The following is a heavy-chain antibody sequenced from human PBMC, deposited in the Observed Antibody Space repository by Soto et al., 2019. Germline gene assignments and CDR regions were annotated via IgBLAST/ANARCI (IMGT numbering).Heavy chain of an antibody. V-gene: IGHV6-1*01. CDR2: TYYRSKWYN. CDR3: ARDYCSGGSCRSAFDI. D-gene: IGHD2-15*01. Sequence: SQTLSLTCAISGDSVSSNSAAWNWIRQSPSRGLEWLGRTYYRSKWYNDYAVSVKSRITINPDTSKNQFSLQLNSVTPEDTAVYYCARDYCSGGSCRSAFDIWGQGTMVTVSS. CDR1: GDSVSSNSAA. J-gene: IGHJ3*02.